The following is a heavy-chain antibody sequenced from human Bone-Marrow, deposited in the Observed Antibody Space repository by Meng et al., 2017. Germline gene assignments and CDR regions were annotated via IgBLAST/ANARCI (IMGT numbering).Heavy chain of an antibody. Sequence: EGQLVESGGGLVQPGGSLRLSCVASGFKLSSYWMHWVRQAPGKGLVWVSRINIDGSSTIYADSVEGRFTISRDNAKNTLYLQMNSLRVDDTAVYYCAQLGTTDYWGQGALVTASS. CDR2: INIDGSST. CDR3: AQLGTTDY. J-gene: IGHJ4*02. V-gene: IGHV3-74*01. D-gene: IGHD6-13*01. CDR1: GFKLSSYW.